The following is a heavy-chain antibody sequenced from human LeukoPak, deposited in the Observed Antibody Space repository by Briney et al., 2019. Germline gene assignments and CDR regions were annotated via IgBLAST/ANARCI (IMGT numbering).Heavy chain of an antibody. CDR3: ARDVSSIASFDY. CDR2: ISYDGSDK. D-gene: IGHD6-6*01. Sequence: GGSLRLSCAASGFTFSGYGMHWVRQAPGKGLEWVAVISYDGSDKHHADSAKGRFTISRDNSRNTLYLQMNSLRAEDTAVYYCARDVSSIASFDYWGQGSLVTVSS. CDR1: GFTFSGYG. J-gene: IGHJ4*02. V-gene: IGHV3-30*03.